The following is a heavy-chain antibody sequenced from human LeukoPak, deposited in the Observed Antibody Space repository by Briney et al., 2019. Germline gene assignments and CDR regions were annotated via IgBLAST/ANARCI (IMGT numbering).Heavy chain of an antibody. Sequence: GGSLRLSCAASGLTFSSYGMHWVRQAPGKGLEWVAAISYDGTIRNYADSVKGRFTISRDNSKNMLYLQMNSLTAEDTAQYYCAKGGCSSTTCYLANPWGQGTLVTVSS. D-gene: IGHD2-2*01. CDR1: GLTFSSYG. V-gene: IGHV3-30*18. CDR3: AKGGCSSTTCYLANP. J-gene: IGHJ5*02. CDR2: ISYDGTIR.